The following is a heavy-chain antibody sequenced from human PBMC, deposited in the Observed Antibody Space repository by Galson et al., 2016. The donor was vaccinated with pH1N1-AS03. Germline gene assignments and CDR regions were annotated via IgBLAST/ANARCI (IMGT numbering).Heavy chain of an antibody. CDR3: ARQDSGAYYLDS. D-gene: IGHD1-26*01. V-gene: IGHV4-31*01. J-gene: IGHJ4*02. Sequence: TLSLTCTVSGGSISSGGYYWNWIRQHPGKGLEWIGYIFHSGSTYYNPSLESLVSISVDTSKNQFSLKLKSVTAADTAVYYCARQDSGAYYLDSWGPGTLVTASS. CDR2: IFHSGST. CDR1: GGSISSGGYY.